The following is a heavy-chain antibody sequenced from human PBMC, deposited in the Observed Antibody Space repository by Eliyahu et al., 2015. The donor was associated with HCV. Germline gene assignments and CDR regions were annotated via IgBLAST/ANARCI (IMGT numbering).Heavy chain of an antibody. CDR2: ISASADGP. J-gene: IGHJ4*02. D-gene: IGHD3-10*02. Sequence: FGGSAMAWVRQAPGQGLEWVSVISASADGPYYADSVQGRFTISRDNSKSSLYLQMNSLRVEDTALYYCVKYVRGPYYYFDYWGQGALVSVSS. CDR1: FGGSA. V-gene: IGHV3-23*01. CDR3: VKYVRGPYYYFDY.